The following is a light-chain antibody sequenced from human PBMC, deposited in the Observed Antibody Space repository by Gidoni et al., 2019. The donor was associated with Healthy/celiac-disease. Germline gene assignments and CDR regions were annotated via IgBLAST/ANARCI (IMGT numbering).Light chain of an antibody. J-gene: IGKJ2*01. CDR3: QQSYSTLPYT. CDR1: QSISSY. Sequence: IQMTQSPSSLSASVGDRVTITCRASQSISSYLNWYQQKPGKAPKLLIYAASSLQSGVPSRFSGSGSGTDFTITISSLQHEDFATYYCQQSYSTLPYTFGQGTKLEIK. V-gene: IGKV1-39*01. CDR2: AAS.